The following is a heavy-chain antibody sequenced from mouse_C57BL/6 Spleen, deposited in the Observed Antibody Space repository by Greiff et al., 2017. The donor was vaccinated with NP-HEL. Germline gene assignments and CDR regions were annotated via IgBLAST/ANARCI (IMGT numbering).Heavy chain of an antibody. D-gene: IGHD1-1*01. J-gene: IGHJ1*03. CDR3: ARGDYYGSSPYWYFDV. CDR2: ISNGGGST. CDR1: GFTFSDYY. V-gene: IGHV5-12*01. Sequence: EVQGVESGGGLVQPGGSLKLSCAASGFTFSDYYMYWVRQTPEKRLEWVAYISNGGGSTYYPDTVKGRFTISRDNAKNTLYLQMSRLKSEDTAMYYCARGDYYGSSPYWYFDVWGTGTTVTVSS.